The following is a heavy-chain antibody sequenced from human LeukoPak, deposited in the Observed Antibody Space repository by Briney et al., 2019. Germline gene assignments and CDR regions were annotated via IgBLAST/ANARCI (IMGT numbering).Heavy chain of an antibody. D-gene: IGHD2-21*02. CDR2: ISGSGGST. CDR3: ANLEGYCGGDCYSPMNVYYFDY. V-gene: IGHV3-23*01. CDR1: GFTFSSYA. Sequence: GGSLRLSCAASGFTFSSYAMSWVRQAPGKGLEWVSAISGSGGSTYYADSVKGRFTISRDNSKNTLYLQMNSLRAEDTAVYYCANLEGYCGGDCYSPMNVYYFDYWGQGTLVTVSS. J-gene: IGHJ4*02.